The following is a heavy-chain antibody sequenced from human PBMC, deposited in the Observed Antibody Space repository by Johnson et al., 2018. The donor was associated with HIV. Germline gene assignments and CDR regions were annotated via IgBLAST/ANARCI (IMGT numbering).Heavy chain of an antibody. V-gene: IGHV3-20*04. Sequence: VHLVESGGDLVRPGGSLRLSCATSGFTFDDYGMSWVRQAPGKGLEWVSGFYWSGGNTGYADSVKGRFTISRDNDKNSLYLQMNSLRVEDTALYYCAREGARNAFDIWGQGTMVTVSS. CDR2: FYWSGGNT. J-gene: IGHJ3*02. CDR3: AREGARNAFDI. CDR1: GFTFDDYG. D-gene: IGHD3-16*01.